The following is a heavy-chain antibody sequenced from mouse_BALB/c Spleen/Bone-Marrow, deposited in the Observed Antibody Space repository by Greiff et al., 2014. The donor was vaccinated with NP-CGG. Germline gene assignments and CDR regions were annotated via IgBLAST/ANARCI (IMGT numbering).Heavy chain of an antibody. CDR2: IYPGNSDT. CDR1: GYTFINYW. D-gene: IGHD2-4*01. V-gene: IGHV1-5*01. J-gene: IGHJ3*01. Sequence: VQLQQSGTVLARPGASVKMSCKASGYTFINYWMHWVKQRPGKGLEWIGAIYPGNSDTSYNQKFKAKAKLTAVTSTSTAYMELSSLTEEDSAVYYCTCFYYDYDGLGWFAYWGQGTLVTVSA. CDR3: TCFYYDYDGLGWFAY.